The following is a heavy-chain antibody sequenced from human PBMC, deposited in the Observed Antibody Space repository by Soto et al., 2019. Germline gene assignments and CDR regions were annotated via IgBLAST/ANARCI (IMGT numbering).Heavy chain of an antibody. CDR3: TRLGIAAAGTDY. CDR1: GFTFSGSA. V-gene: IGHV3-73*01. CDR2: IRSKAKSYAT. J-gene: IGHJ4*02. Sequence: SLRLSCAASGFTFSGSAMHWVRQASGKGLEWVGRIRSKAKSYATVYAASVKGRFTISRDDSKNTAYLQMNSLKTEDTAVYYCTRLGIAAAGTDYWGQGPLVTVYS. D-gene: IGHD6-13*01.